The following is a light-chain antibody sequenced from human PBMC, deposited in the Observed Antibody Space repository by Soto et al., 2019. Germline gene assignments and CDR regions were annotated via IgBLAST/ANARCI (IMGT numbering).Light chain of an antibody. J-gene: IGLJ2*01. CDR3: QSYDSSRSGVV. CDR1: SSKIGGNYG. V-gene: IGLV1-40*01. CDR2: GNS. Sequence: QSVLTQPPSVSGAPGQRVTISCTGSSSKIGGNYGVHWYQHLPRTAPKLLIYGNSYRPSGVPDRFSGSHSGTSASLAITRLQAEDEAHYYCQSYDSSRSGVVLGGGTKLTVL.